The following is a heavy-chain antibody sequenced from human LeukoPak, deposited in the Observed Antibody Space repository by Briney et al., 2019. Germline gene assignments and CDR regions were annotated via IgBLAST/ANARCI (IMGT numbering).Heavy chain of an antibody. D-gene: IGHD5-18*01. CDR1: GFTFSSYG. V-gene: IGHV3-30*02. J-gene: IGHJ4*02. CDR3: ASERGYSYGYGRGDY. Sequence: PGGSLRLSCAASGFTFSSYGMHWVRQAPGKGLEWVAFIRYDGSKEFYTDSVKGRFTISRDNSKNTLYLQMNSLRAEDTAVYYCASERGYSYGYGRGDYWGQGTLVTVSS. CDR2: IRYDGSKE.